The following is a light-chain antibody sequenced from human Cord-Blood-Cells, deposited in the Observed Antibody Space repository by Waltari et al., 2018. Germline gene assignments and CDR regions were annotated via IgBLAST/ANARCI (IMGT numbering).Light chain of an antibody. CDR2: KAS. J-gene: IGKJ1*01. Sequence: DIQMTQSPSTLSASVGDRVTITCRASQSISSWLPWYQQKQGKAPKLLIYKASSLESGVPSRFSGSGSGTEFTLTISSLQPDDFATYYCQQYNSYSRTFGQGTKVEIK. V-gene: IGKV1-5*03. CDR1: QSISSW. CDR3: QQYNSYSRT.